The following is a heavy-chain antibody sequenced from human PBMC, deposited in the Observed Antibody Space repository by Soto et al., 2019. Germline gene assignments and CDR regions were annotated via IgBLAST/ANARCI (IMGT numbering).Heavy chain of an antibody. V-gene: IGHV1-8*01. J-gene: IGHJ6*03. CDR3: ARDSYYYYYYYMDV. CDR1: GYTFTSYD. CDR2: MNPNSGNT. Sequence: GASVKVSCKASGYTFTSYDINWVRQATGQGLEWVGWMNPNSGNTGYAQKFQGGVTMTRNTSISTAYMELSSLRSEDTAVYYCARDSYYYYYYYMDVWGKGTTVTVSS.